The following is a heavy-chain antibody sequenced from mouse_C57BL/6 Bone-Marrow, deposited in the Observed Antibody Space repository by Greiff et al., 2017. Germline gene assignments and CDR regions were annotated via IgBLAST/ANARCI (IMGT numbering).Heavy chain of an antibody. CDR2: ISGGGGNT. V-gene: IGHV5-9*01. CDR1: GFTFSSYT. CDR3: ARHRGYWFAY. J-gene: IGHJ3*01. Sequence: EVMLVESGGGLVKPGGSLKLSCAASGFTFSSYTMSWVRQTPEKRLEWVATISGGGGNTYYPDSVKGRFTISSDNAKNTLYLQMSSLRSEDTALYYCARHRGYWFAYWGQGTLVTVSA. D-gene: IGHD2-2*01.